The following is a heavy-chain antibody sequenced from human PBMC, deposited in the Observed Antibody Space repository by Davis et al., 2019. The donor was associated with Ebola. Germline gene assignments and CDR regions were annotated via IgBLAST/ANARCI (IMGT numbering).Heavy chain of an antibody. D-gene: IGHD3-10*01. Sequence: MPSETLSLTCTVSGGSISSDYWSWIRQPPGKGLEWIGYIYYSGSTNYNPSLKSRVTISVDTSKNQFSLRLSSVTAADTAVYYCARGVHPAHSDSWGQGTLVTVSS. CDR1: GGSISSDY. CDR3: ARGVHPAHSDS. V-gene: IGHV4-59*01. CDR2: IYYSGST. J-gene: IGHJ5*01.